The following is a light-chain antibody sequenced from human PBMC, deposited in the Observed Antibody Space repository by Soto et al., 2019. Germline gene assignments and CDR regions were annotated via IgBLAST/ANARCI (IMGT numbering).Light chain of an antibody. CDR2: KTS. J-gene: IGKJ1*01. Sequence: DIHMTQSPSTLSAYGGDRVTITCRASQSISIWLAWYQQKPGKAPNLLIYKTSSLETGVPSRFSGSGSGTEFTLTISSLQPDDFATYYCQHYNDYSWTFGQGTKVEVK. CDR3: QHYNDYSWT. CDR1: QSISIW. V-gene: IGKV1-5*03.